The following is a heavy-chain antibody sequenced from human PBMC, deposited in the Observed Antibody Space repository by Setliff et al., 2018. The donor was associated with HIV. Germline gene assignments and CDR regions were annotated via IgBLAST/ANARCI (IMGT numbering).Heavy chain of an antibody. CDR1: GGAFNDYY. CDR2: INHSGNI. J-gene: IGHJ4*02. Sequence: SETLSLTCAVYGGAFNDYYWNWIRQPPGEGLQWIGGINHSGNINYNPSLRSRVTLSVDMSKNQFSLNLTSVTAADTAVYFCARRLYYDISTGYGHFDDWGQGTLVTVSS. V-gene: IGHV4-34*01. CDR3: ARRLYYDISTGYGHFDD. D-gene: IGHD3-9*01.